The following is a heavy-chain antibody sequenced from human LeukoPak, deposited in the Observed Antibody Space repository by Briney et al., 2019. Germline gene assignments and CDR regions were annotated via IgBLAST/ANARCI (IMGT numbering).Heavy chain of an antibody. V-gene: IGHV4-59*12. CDR3: AREQPHSYYVDV. Sequence: SETLSLTCTVSGGSISSYYWSWIRQPPGKGLEWIGYIYYSGSTNYNPSLKSRVTISVDTSKDQFSLKLSSVTAADTAVYYCAREQPHSYYVDVWGKGTTVTVSS. J-gene: IGHJ6*03. CDR2: IYYSGST. CDR1: GGSISSYY. D-gene: IGHD6-13*01.